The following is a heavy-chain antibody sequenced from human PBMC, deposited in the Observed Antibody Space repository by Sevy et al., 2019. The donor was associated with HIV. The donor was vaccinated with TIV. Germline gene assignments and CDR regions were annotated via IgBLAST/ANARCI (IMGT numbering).Heavy chain of an antibody. V-gene: IGHV1-2*02. CDR1: GYTFTGYY. CDR3: TRSVYGSGTYHNDH. J-gene: IGHJ4*02. Sequence: ASVKVSCKASGYTFTGYYIHWVRQAPGQGLEWMGWIIPSSGGTNYGQKFLGRVTMTRDTSNSTAYLELHRLTSDDTAVYYCTRSVYGSGTYHNDHWGQGTLVTVSS. D-gene: IGHD3-10*01. CDR2: IIPSSGGT.